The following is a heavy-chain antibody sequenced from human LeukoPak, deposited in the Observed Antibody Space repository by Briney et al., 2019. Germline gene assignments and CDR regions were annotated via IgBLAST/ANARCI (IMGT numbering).Heavy chain of an antibody. CDR1: GGSISSYY. V-gene: IGHV4-59*01. D-gene: IGHD6-6*01. CDR2: IYHNGRT. J-gene: IGHJ5*02. Sequence: SETLSLTCTVSGGSISSYYWSWIRQPPGKGLDWIGFIYHNGRTDYNPSLKSRVTISADTSKNQFSLRLSSVTAADTAVYYCARLSSLANIAARGRTWFDTWGQGSLVTVSS. CDR3: ARLSSLANIAARGRTWFDT.